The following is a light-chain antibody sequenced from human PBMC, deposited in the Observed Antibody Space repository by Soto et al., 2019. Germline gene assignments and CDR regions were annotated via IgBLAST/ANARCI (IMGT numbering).Light chain of an antibody. Sequence: QSALTQPASVSGSPGQSITISCTGTSSDVGGYNYVSWYQQHPGKAPKLMIYDVSNRPSGVSNRFSGSKSGNTASLTISGLQAEDEADYCCSSYTSSTTLYVFGTETKLTVL. V-gene: IGLV2-14*01. CDR3: SSYTSSTTLYV. CDR2: DVS. CDR1: SSDVGGYNY. J-gene: IGLJ1*01.